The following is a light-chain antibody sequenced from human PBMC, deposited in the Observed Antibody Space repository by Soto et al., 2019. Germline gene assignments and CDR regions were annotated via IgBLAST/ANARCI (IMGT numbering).Light chain of an antibody. CDR2: GAS. V-gene: IGKV3-20*01. Sequence: DIVLTQSPGTLSLPPGERATLSCRASQTIISNYLAWYQQKPGQAPRVLIHGASSRATGIPDRFSGSGSGTDFTLTISRLEPEDFAVYFCQQYGDTPPNAFGQGTMVEIK. CDR3: QQYGDTPPNA. J-gene: IGKJ2*01. CDR1: QTIISNY.